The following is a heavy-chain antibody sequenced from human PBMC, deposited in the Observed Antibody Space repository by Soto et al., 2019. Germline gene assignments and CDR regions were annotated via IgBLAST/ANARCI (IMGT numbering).Heavy chain of an antibody. D-gene: IGHD3-3*01. V-gene: IGHV2-5*02. CDR3: AHRILRSVFGLVTTTAIYFDF. CDR1: GFSLTTSGVG. J-gene: IGHJ4*02. CDR2: IYWDDDK. Sequence: QITLNESGPTVVKPAETLTLTCTFSGFSLTTSGVGVGWIRQSPGKAPEWLALIYWDDDKRYSASLKSRLTSTKDTSKNKVGVTMADVDPADIATYYCAHRILRSVFGLVTTTAIYFDFWGQGTPVVVSS.